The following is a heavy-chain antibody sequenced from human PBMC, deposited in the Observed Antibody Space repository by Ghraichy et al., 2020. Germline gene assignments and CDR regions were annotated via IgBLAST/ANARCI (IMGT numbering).Heavy chain of an antibody. CDR3: ARDCGVGLQAPPDY. Sequence: ASVKVSCKASGYTFTSFAMHWVRQAPGQGFEWMGWINAATGNTEYSQKFQGRVSITRDTSASTAYMELSSLISDDTAVYYCARDCGVGLQAPPDYWGQGTLVTVSS. D-gene: IGHD5-24*01. J-gene: IGHJ4*02. CDR2: INAATGNT. V-gene: IGHV1-3*01. CDR1: GYTFTSFA.